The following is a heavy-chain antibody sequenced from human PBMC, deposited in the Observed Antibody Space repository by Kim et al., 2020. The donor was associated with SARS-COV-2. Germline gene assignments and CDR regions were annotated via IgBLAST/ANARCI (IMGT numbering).Heavy chain of an antibody. CDR3: AKGRYCSGGSCYGSYYYYMDV. V-gene: IGHV3-23*01. CDR1: GFTFSSYA. CDR2: ISGSGGST. D-gene: IGHD2-15*01. Sequence: GGSLRLSCAASGFTFSSYAMSWVRQAPGKGLEWVSAISGSGGSTYYADSVKGRFTISRDNSKNTLYLQMNSLRAEDTAVYYCAKGRYCSGGSCYGSYYYYMDVWGKGTTVTVSS. J-gene: IGHJ6*03.